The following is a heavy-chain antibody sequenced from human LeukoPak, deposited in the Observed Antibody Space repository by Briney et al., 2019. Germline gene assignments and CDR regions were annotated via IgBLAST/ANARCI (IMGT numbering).Heavy chain of an antibody. J-gene: IGHJ1*01. CDR1: GYTFTSYD. D-gene: IGHD2-2*01. Sequence: ASVKVSCKASGYTFTSYDINWVRQATGQGLEWMGWMNPNSGNTGYAQKFQGRVTITRNTSISTAYMELSSLRSEDTAVYYCARDLPPPDCSSTSCFDQHWGQGTLVTVSS. CDR3: ARDLPPPDCSSTSCFDQH. CDR2: MNPNSGNT. V-gene: IGHV1-8*03.